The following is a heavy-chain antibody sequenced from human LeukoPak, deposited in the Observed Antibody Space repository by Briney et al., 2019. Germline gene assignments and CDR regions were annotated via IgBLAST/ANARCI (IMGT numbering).Heavy chain of an antibody. CDR3: ARGYYYGSGSYYNWFDP. J-gene: IGHJ5*02. D-gene: IGHD3-10*01. V-gene: IGHV3-23*01. Sequence: GGSLRLSCAASGFTFSSYAMSWVRQAPGKGLEWVSAISGSGGSTYYADSVKGRFTISRDNSKNTLYLQMNSLRAEDTAVYYCARGYYYGSGSYYNWFDPWGQGTLVTVSS. CDR2: ISGSGGST. CDR1: GFTFSSYA.